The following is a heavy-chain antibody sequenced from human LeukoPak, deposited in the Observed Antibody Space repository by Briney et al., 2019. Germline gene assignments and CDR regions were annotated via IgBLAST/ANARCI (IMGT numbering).Heavy chain of an antibody. V-gene: IGHV3-30*02. CDR2: IRYDGSNK. CDR3: AKTGRAWLRFDY. CDR1: GSTFSSYS. J-gene: IGHJ4*02. D-gene: IGHD5-12*01. Sequence: GGSLRLSCAASGSTFSSYSMNWVRQAPGKGLEWVAFIRYDGSNKYYADSVKGRFTISRDNSKNTLYLQMNSLRAEDTAVYYCAKTGRAWLRFDYWGQGTLVTVSS.